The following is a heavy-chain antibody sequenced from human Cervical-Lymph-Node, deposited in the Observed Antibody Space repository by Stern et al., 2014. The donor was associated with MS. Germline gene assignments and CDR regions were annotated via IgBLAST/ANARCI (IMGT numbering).Heavy chain of an antibody. J-gene: IGHJ4*02. V-gene: IGHV1-69*01. Sequence: QMQLVQSGAEVKQPGSSMKVSCKASGGTFSSIEISWVRQAPGHGLEWLGGISPLFGTTNYAQQVQGRVTIVADESTNTVNMELSRLRSEDTAVYYCVRDQGGIAASWGQGTLVTVSS. D-gene: IGHD6-13*01. CDR2: ISPLFGTT. CDR1: GGTFSSIE. CDR3: VRDQGGIAAS.